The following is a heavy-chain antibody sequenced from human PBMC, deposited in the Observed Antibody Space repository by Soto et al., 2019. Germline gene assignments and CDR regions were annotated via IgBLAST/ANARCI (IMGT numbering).Heavy chain of an antibody. Sequence: QVQLVQSGAEVKKPGASVKVSCKASGYTFTSYDINWVRQATGQGLEWMGWMNPNSGNTGYAQKFQGRVTMTRNTSISTAYMELSSVRSEDTAVYYCARRRGVAAAGTGNNWFDPWGQGTLVTVSS. V-gene: IGHV1-8*01. CDR1: GYTFTSYD. CDR2: MNPNSGNT. D-gene: IGHD6-13*01. J-gene: IGHJ5*02. CDR3: ARRRGVAAAGTGNNWFDP.